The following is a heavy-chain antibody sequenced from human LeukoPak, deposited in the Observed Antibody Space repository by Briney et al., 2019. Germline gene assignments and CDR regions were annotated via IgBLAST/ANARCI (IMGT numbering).Heavy chain of an antibody. V-gene: IGHV4-34*01. CDR1: GGSFSGYY. CDR3: ANARLGYYDSSGKYNWFDP. CDR2: INHSGST. D-gene: IGHD3-22*01. Sequence: SETLSLTCAVYGGSFSGYYWSWIRQPPGKGLEWIGEINHSGSTNYNPSLKSRVTISVDTSKNQFSLKLSSVTAADTAVYYRANARLGYYDSSGKYNWFDPWGQGTLVTVSS. J-gene: IGHJ5*02.